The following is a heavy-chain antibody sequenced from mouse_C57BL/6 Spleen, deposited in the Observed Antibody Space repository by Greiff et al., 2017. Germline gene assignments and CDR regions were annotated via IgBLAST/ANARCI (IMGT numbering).Heavy chain of an antibody. CDR2: FYPGSGSI. CDR1: GYTFTEYT. V-gene: IGHV1-62-2*01. J-gene: IGHJ2*01. CDR3: ARHEEPPRAGTVLDY. Sequence: QVQLQQSVAELVKPGASVKLSCKASGYTFTEYTIHWVKQRSGQGLEWIGWFYPGSGSIKYNEKFKDKATLTADKSFSTVYMELSRLTSEDYAVYFCARHEEPPRAGTVLDYWGQGTTLPVSS. D-gene: IGHD4-1*01.